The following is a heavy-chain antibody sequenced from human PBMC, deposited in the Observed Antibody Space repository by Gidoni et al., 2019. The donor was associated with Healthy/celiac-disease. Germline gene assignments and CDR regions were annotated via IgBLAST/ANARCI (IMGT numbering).Heavy chain of an antibody. Sequence: QVQLVASGGGVVQPGRSLRLSCAASGFTFSSYGMHWVRQAPGKGLEWVAVIWYDGSNKYYADSVKGRFTISRDNSKNTLYLQMNSLRAEDTAVYYCAREGYDWVFDYWGQGTLVTVSS. J-gene: IGHJ4*02. CDR3: AREGYDWVFDY. CDR2: IWYDGSNK. V-gene: IGHV3-33*01. CDR1: GFTFSSYG. D-gene: IGHD5-12*01.